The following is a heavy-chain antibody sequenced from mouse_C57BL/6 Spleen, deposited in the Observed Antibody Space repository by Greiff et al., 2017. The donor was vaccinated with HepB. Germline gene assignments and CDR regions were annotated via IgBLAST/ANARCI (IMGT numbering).Heavy chain of an antibody. D-gene: IGHD1-1*01. CDR1: GYTFTSYT. Sequence: QVQLQQSGAELARPGASVKMSCKASGYTFTSYTMHWVKQRPGQGLEWIGYINPSSGYTKYNQKFKDKATLTADKSSSTAYMQLSSLTSEDSAVYYCARSLITAVVGGDYWGQGTTLTVSS. CDR3: ARSLITAVVGGDY. V-gene: IGHV1-4*01. CDR2: INPSSGYT. J-gene: IGHJ2*01.